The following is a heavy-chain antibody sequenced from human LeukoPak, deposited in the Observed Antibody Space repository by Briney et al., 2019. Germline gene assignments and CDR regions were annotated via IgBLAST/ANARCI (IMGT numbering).Heavy chain of an antibody. CDR3: ARDLFFAGNDYTNWFDP. J-gene: IGHJ5*02. CDR1: GGSISSGGYY. V-gene: IGHV4-31*03. D-gene: IGHD4-4*01. Sequence: SETLSLTCTVSGGSISSGGYYWSWIRQHPGKGLGWIGYIYYSGSTYYNPSLKSRVTISVDTSKNQFSLKLSSVTAADTAVYYCARDLFFAGNDYTNWFDPWGQGTLVTVSS. CDR2: IYYSGST.